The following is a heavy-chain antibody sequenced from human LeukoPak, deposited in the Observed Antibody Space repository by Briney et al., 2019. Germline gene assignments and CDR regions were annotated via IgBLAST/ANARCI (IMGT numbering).Heavy chain of an antibody. CDR3: AKDRSITMVRGANWFDP. Sequence: GGSLRLSCAASGFTFRTYAMHWVRQAPGKGLEWVSAISWSGGSTYYADSVKGRFTISRDNSKNTLYLQMNSLRAEDTAVYYCAKDRSITMVRGANWFDPWGQGTLVTASS. CDR1: GFTFRTYA. J-gene: IGHJ5*02. V-gene: IGHV3-23*01. D-gene: IGHD3-10*01. CDR2: ISWSGGST.